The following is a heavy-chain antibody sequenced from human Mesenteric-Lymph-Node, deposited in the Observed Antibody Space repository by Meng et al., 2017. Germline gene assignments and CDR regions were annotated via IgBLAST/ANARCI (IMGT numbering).Heavy chain of an antibody. J-gene: IGHJ4*02. V-gene: IGHV4-59*01. Sequence: ESLKISCTVSGGSISSYYWSWIRQPPGKGLEWIGYIYYSGSTNYNPSLKSRVTISVDTSKNQFSLKLSSVTAADTAVYYCARVMGSGWPAFDYWGQGTLVTVSS. D-gene: IGHD6-19*01. CDR1: GGSISSYY. CDR2: IYYSGST. CDR3: ARVMGSGWPAFDY.